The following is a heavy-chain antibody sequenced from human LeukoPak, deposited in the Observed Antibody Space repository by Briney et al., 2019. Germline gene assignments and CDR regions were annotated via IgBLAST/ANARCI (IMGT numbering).Heavy chain of an antibody. CDR3: ARGPPNWGMVGY. CDR1: GGIFSRGTFSGYA. D-gene: IGHD7-27*01. V-gene: IGHV1-69*13. J-gene: IGHJ4*02. Sequence: ASVKVSCKASGGIFSRGTFSGYAITWVRQVPGQGLDWMGGIIPILGTANYAQKFQGRVTITADESTSTAYMELSSLRFEDTAVYYCARGPPNWGMVGYWGQGTLVTVSS. CDR2: IIPILGTA.